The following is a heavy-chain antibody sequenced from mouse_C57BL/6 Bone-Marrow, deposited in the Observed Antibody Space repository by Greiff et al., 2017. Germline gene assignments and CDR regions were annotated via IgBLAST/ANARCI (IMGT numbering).Heavy chain of an antibody. CDR2: IWSGGST. CDR3: ARIANWDWYFDV. Sequence: QVQLQQSGPGLVQPSQSLSITCTVSGFSLTSYGVHWVRQSPGKGLEWLGVIWSGGSTDYNAAFISRLSISKDNSKSQVFFKMNSLQADDTAIYYCARIANWDWYFDVWGTGTTVTVSS. V-gene: IGHV2-2*01. D-gene: IGHD4-1*01. J-gene: IGHJ1*03. CDR1: GFSLTSYG.